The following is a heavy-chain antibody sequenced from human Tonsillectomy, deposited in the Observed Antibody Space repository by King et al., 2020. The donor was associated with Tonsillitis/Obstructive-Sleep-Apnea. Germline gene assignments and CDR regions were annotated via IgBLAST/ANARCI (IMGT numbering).Heavy chain of an antibody. CDR2: IDPNDSYT. CDR1: EYSFTSYW. V-gene: IGHV5-10-1*03. D-gene: IGHD3-3*01. Sequence: VQLVESGAEVKKPGESLRISCKGSEYSFTSYWISWVRQMPGKGLEWMGRIDPNDSYTNYSPSFQGHVTISADKSISTAYLQWSSLKASDTAMYYCARPSFNYDFWTYGMDVWGQGTTVTVSS. J-gene: IGHJ6*02. CDR3: ARPSFNYDFWTYGMDV.